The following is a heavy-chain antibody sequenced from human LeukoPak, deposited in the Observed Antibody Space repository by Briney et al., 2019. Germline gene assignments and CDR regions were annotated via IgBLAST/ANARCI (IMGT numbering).Heavy chain of an antibody. Sequence: PGRSLRLSCAASGFTFSSYWMHWVRQAPGKGLVWVSRINSDGSSTSYADSVKGRFTISRDDAKNTLYLQMNSLRAEDTAVYYCARLVVTSAGDYWGQGTLVTVSS. CDR3: ARLVVTSAGDY. CDR2: INSDGSST. V-gene: IGHV3-74*01. D-gene: IGHD2-21*01. CDR1: GFTFSSYW. J-gene: IGHJ4*02.